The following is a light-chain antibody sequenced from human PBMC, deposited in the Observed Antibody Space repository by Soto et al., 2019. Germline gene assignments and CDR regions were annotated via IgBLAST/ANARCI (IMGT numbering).Light chain of an antibody. V-gene: IGKV3-15*01. CDR2: DTS. Sequence: MRQSPATLSFSPGDGATLSCRASQGIGDTLAWYQHKPGQTPRLLIYDTSTRATGVPTRFSGSRSGAEFTLTINSLQSEDFAVYYCQPYNNWPLTFGGGTKVDIK. CDR1: QGIGDT. J-gene: IGKJ4*01. CDR3: QPYNNWPLT.